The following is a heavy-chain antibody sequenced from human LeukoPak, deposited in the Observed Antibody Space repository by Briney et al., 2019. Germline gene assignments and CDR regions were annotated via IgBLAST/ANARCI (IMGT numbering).Heavy chain of an antibody. J-gene: IGHJ4*02. Sequence: PGGSLRLSCAASGFTFSSYAMHWVRQAPGKGLEWVAVISYDGSTNYADSVKGRFTISRDNSKNTLYLQMNSLRAEDTAVYYCAKDQNREPYYFDHWGQGTLVTVSS. CDR2: ISYDGST. D-gene: IGHD1-14*01. V-gene: IGHV3-30*18. CDR3: AKDQNREPYYFDH. CDR1: GFTFSSYA.